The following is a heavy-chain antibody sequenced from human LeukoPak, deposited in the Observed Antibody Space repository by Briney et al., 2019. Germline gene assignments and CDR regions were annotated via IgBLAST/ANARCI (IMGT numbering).Heavy chain of an antibody. D-gene: IGHD2-8*02. J-gene: IGHJ5*02. CDR2: ISYDGSNK. CDR1: GFTFSSYA. V-gene: IGHV3-30-3*01. CDR3: ARSTAEENWFDP. Sequence: GGSLRLSCAASGFTFSSYAMHGVRQAPGKGLEWVAVISYDGSNKYYADSVKGRFTISRDNSKNTLYLQMNSLRAEDTAVYYCARSTAEENWFDPWGQGTLVTVSS.